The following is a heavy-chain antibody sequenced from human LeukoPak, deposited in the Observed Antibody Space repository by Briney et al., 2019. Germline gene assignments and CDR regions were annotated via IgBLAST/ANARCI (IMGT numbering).Heavy chain of an antibody. J-gene: IGHJ4*02. CDR1: GYTFTSYG. CDR3: ARSPRVVTRLDY. V-gene: IGHV1-18*01. D-gene: IGHD4-23*01. Sequence: ASVRVSCKASGYTFTSYGISWVRQAPGQGPEWMGWISPYSGNTDYAQKHQGRVTVTTDTSTSTAYMELRSLRSDDTAMYFCARSPRVVTRLDYWGQGTLVTVSS. CDR2: ISPYSGNT.